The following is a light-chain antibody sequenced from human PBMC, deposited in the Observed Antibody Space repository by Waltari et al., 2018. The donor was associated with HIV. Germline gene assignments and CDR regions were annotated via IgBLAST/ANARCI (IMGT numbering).Light chain of an antibody. CDR3: SAYTSRSTLV. CDR2: DGS. Sequence: QSALPQPASVSGSPGPSTATSCTGTSSDVGGYNYVSWYHQHPGQATKLMIYDGSNLPSGVSSRVAGSESGNTASLTISGLQAEDEGYYYCSAYTSRSTLVFGGGTKVTAL. CDR1: SSDVGGYNY. V-gene: IGLV2-14*01. J-gene: IGLJ2*01.